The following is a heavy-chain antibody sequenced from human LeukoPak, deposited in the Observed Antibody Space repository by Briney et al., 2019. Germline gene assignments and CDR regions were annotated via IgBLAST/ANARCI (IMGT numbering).Heavy chain of an antibody. V-gene: IGHV3-23*01. D-gene: IGHD1-26*01. Sequence: GGSLRLSCAASGFSFSNYAMSWVRQAPGKGLEWVSAISSSGGSKYFADSVKGRFTISRDNSKNTLYLQMNSLRAEDTAVYYCAKDQQVGATGTDYWGQGTLVTVSS. J-gene: IGHJ4*02. CDR2: ISSSGGSK. CDR3: AKDQQVGATGTDY. CDR1: GFSFSNYA.